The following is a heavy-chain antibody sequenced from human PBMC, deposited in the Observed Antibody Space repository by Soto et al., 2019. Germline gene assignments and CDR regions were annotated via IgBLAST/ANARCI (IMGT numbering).Heavy chain of an antibody. CDR2: INSSGGST. CDR1: GITLSSYA. J-gene: IGHJ4*02. Sequence: EVQLLESGGGLVRPGGSLRLSCAASGITLSSYAVPWLRQAPGKGLEWVGGINSSGGSTWYAVAVKGRFTISRDNSKSTVSLLMTILKYADSAIYYCASPVFPEAHRDYWGRGTLVTVSS. V-gene: IGHV3-23*01. CDR3: ASPVFPEAHRDY.